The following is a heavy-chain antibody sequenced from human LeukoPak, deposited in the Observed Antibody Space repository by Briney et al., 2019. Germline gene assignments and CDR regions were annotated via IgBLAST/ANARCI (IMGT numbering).Heavy chain of an antibody. CDR3: ARSTFDGPYYPFYYGMDV. J-gene: IGHJ6*02. CDR2: ISGSGSTI. Sequence: GGSLRLSCAASGFTFSSYAMSWVRQAPGKGLEWVSYISGSGSTIYYADSVKGRFTISRDNAKKSLYLQMNSLRAGDTAIYYCARSTFDGPYYPFYYGMDVWGQGTTVTVSS. CDR1: GFTFSSYA. V-gene: IGHV3-48*03. D-gene: IGHD3-9*01.